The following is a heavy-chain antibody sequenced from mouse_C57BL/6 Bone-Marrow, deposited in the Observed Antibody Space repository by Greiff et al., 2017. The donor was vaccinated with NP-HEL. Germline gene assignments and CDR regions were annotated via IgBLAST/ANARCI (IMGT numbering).Heavy chain of an antibody. V-gene: IGHV5-2*03. J-gene: IGHJ4*01. CDR2: INSDGGST. CDR1: EYEFPSHD. CDR3: ARLRRAYAMDY. Sequence: EVKVEESGGGLVQPGESLKLSCESNEYEFPSHDMSWVRKTPEKRLELVAAINSDGGSTYYPDTMERRFIISRDNTKKTLYLQMSSLRSEDTALYYCARLRRAYAMDYWGQGTSVTVSS. D-gene: IGHD2-12*01.